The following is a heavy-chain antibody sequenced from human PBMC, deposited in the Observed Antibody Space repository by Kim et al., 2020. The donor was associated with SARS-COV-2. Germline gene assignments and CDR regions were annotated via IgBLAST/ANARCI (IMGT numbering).Heavy chain of an antibody. Sequence: YNDYAVSVKSRITINPDTSKNQFSLQLNSVTPEDTAVYYCASGLGGRFDPWGQGTLVTVSS. J-gene: IGHJ5*02. CDR2: YN. D-gene: IGHD3-16*01. V-gene: IGHV6-1*01. CDR3: ASGLGGRFDP.